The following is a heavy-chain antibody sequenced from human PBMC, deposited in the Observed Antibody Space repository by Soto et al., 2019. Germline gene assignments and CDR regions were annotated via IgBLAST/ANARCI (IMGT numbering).Heavy chain of an antibody. D-gene: IGHD2-15*01. CDR3: ARAAPRYCSGGSCYSGRDS. CDR2: INHSGST. CDR1: GGSFSGYY. V-gene: IGHV4-34*01. J-gene: IGHJ4*02. Sequence: QVQLQQWGAGLLKPSETLSLTCAAYGGSFSGYYWSWIRQPPGNGLAWIWEINHSGSTNYNPSLKSRVSIAVDTSKNQFCLKLSSVTAADTAVYYCARAAPRYCSGGSCYSGRDSWGQGTQGTDSS.